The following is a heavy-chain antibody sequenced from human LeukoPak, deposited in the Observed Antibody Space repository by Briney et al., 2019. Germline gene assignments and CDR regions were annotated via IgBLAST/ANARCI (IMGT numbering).Heavy chain of an antibody. CDR1: GGSVSSGSYY. V-gene: IGHV4-61*01. CDR3: ARDPALLSSAWYFDL. CDR2: IYYSGST. Sequence: SETLSLTCTVSGGSVSSGSYYWSWIRQPPGKGLEWIGYIYYSGSTNYNPSLKSRVTISVDTSKNQFSLKLSSVTAADTAVYYCARDPALLSSAWYFDLWGRGTLVTVSS. D-gene: IGHD2-15*01. J-gene: IGHJ2*01.